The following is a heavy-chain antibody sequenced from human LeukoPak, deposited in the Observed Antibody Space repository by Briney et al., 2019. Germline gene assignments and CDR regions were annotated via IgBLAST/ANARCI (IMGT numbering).Heavy chain of an antibody. CDR3: ARDWEYYYDSSGQTDAFDI. CDR2: IIPIFGTA. J-gene: IGHJ3*02. V-gene: IGHV1-69*05. Sequence: SVKVSCKASGGTFSSYAISWVRQAPGQGLEWMGGIIPIFGTANYAQKFQGRVTITTDESTSTAYMELSSLRSEDTAVYYCARDWEYYYDSSGQTDAFDIWGQGTMVTVSS. CDR1: GGTFSSYA. D-gene: IGHD3-22*01.